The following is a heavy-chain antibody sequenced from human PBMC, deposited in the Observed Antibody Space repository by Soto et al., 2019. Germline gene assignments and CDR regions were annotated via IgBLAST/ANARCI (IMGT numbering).Heavy chain of an antibody. CDR3: ARGGRYSYGKHFDY. D-gene: IGHD5-18*01. CDR1: GGTFSSYA. CDR2: IIPIFGTA. Sequence: ASVKVSCKASGGTFSSYAISWVRQAPGQGLEWMGGIIPIFGTANYAQKFQGRVTITADESTSTAYMELSSLRSEDTAVYYCARGGRYSYGKHFDYWGQGTLVTVSS. V-gene: IGHV1-69*13. J-gene: IGHJ4*02.